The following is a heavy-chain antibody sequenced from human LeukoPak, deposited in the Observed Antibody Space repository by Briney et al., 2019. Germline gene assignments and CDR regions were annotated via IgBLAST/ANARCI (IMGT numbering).Heavy chain of an antibody. D-gene: IGHD3-9*01. CDR2: ISAYNGNT. CDR1: GYSFTSYG. J-gene: IGHJ4*02. Sequence: GASVKVSCKASGYSFTSYGISWVRQAPGQGPEWMGWISAYNGNTNYAQKLQGRVTMTTDTSTSTAYMELRSLRSDDTAVYYCARVPSGYYDILTGYYIDYWGQGTLVTVSS. CDR3: ARVPSGYYDILTGYYIDY. V-gene: IGHV1-18*01.